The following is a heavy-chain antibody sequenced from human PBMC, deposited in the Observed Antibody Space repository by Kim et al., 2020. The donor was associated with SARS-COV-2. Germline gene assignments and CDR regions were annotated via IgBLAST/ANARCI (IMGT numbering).Heavy chain of an antibody. Sequence: YSPSFQGQVTISADKSISTAYLQWSSLKASDTAMYYCARLGHIVATIDYWGQGTLVTVSS. D-gene: IGHD5-12*01. V-gene: IGHV5-51*01. CDR3: ARLGHIVATIDY. J-gene: IGHJ4*02.